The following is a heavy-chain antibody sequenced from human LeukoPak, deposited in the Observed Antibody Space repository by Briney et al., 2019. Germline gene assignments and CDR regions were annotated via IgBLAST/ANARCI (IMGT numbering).Heavy chain of an antibody. D-gene: IGHD3-22*01. CDR1: GYTFTGHY. J-gene: IGHJ4*02. Sequence: ASVKVSCKASGYTFTGHYMHWVRPAPGQGPEWMGWINPKSGVTNYAQTLQGRVTMTRDTSISTAYMELSRLTTDDTAVYFCARALRYDDSSGYYAYWGQGTLVTVSS. CDR3: ARALRYDDSSGYYAY. V-gene: IGHV1-2*02. CDR2: INPKSGVT.